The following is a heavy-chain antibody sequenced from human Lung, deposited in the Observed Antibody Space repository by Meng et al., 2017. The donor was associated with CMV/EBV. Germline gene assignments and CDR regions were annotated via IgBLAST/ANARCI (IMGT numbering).Heavy chain of an antibody. V-gene: IGHV4-31*03. D-gene: IGHD5-24*01. CDR3: AREAGRDGYATPKFDY. J-gene: IGHJ4*02. CDR1: GGSIGSGGYY. Sequence: VQPQEAGPGLVQPPPPLSLTVPASGGSIGSGGYYLSWTSQHPGKGLEGIGYIYYTGRTFYNPSLKSRVAISVDTSKDQFSLKLIPATAADTAVYYCAREAGRDGYATPKFDYWGQGTLVTVSS. CDR2: IYYTGRT.